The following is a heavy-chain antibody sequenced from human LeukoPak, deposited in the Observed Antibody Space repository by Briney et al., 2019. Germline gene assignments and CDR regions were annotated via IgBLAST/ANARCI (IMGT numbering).Heavy chain of an antibody. J-gene: IGHJ4*02. V-gene: IGHV4-30-2*01. CDR1: GGSISSGGYS. CDR3: ARGSMAAGSPVGGGTD. D-gene: IGHD1-1*01. CDR2: IYHSGST. Sequence: PSETLSLTCAVSGGSISSGGYSWSWIRQPPGKGLEWIGYIYHSGSTYYNPSLKSRVTISVDRSKNQFSLKLSSVTAADTAVYYCARGSMAAGSPVGGGTDWGQGTLVTVSS.